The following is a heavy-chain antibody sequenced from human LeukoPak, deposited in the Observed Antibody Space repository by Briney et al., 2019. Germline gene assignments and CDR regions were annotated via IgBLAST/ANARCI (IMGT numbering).Heavy chain of an antibody. CDR2: MNPNSGNT. CDR1: GYTFTSYD. CDR3: ARVNSSHRYYHYMDV. Sequence: GASVKVSCKASGYTFTSYDINWVRQATGQGLEWMGWMNPNSGNTGYAQKFQGRVTMTRNTSMDAAYMELSSLTSDDTAVYYCARVNSSHRYYHYMDVWGKGTTVTVSS. D-gene: IGHD6-6*01. V-gene: IGHV1-8*01. J-gene: IGHJ6*03.